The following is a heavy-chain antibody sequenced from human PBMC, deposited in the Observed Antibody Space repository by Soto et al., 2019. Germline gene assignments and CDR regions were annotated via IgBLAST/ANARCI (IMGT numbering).Heavy chain of an antibody. Sequence: QVQLVQSGPEVKKPGASVKVSCKASGYTFTTYDFNWVRQAPGQGLEWMGWLNPKSGMTGSAQKFQGRVTITRDSSISTAYMELSSLRSEDTAVYYCARVAGSPDYWGLGTLVTVSS. J-gene: IGHJ4*02. V-gene: IGHV1-8*01. CDR1: GYTFTTYD. D-gene: IGHD1-26*01. CDR2: LNPKSGMT. CDR3: ARVAGSPDY.